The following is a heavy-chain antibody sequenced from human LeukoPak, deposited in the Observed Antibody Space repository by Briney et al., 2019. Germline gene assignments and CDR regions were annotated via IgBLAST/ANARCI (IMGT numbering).Heavy chain of an antibody. D-gene: IGHD1-7*01. CDR3: ARDKVGGLELPPTYYFDY. J-gene: IGHJ4*02. V-gene: IGHV3-30-3*01. CDR1: GFTFSSYA. Sequence: GGSLRLSYAASGFTFSSYAMHWVRQAPGKGLEWVAVISYDGSDKYYADSVKGRFTISRDNSKNTLYLQMNSLRAEDTAVYYCARDKVGGLELPPTYYFDYWGQGTLVTVSS. CDR2: ISYDGSDK.